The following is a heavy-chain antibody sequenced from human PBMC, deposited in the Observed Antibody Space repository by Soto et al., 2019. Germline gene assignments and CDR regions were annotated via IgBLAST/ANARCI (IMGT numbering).Heavy chain of an antibody. J-gene: IGHJ6*02. CDR2: IWYDRSNK. CDR1: GFTFSSYG. Sequence: GGSLRLSCAASGFTFSSYGMHWVRQAPGKGLEWVAVIWYDRSNKYYADSVKGRFTISRDNSKNTLYLQMNSLRAEDTAVYYCARDRGRLLRTTTVHGMDVWGQGTTVTVSS. D-gene: IGHD3-22*01. V-gene: IGHV3-33*01. CDR3: ARDRGRLLRTTTVHGMDV.